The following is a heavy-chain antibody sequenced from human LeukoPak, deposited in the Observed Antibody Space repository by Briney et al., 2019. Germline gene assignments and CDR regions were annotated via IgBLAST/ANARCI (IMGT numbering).Heavy chain of an antibody. CDR3: ARGQLWFGELSFGWIDP. J-gene: IGHJ5*02. CDR2: MSHDGSNK. Sequence: PGGSLRLSCAASGFTFSSYAMHWVRQAPGKGLEWMAVMSHDGSNKYYADSVKGRFTISRDNSKNTLYLQMNSLRTEDTAVYYCARGQLWFGELSFGWIDPWGQGTLVTVSS. CDR1: GFTFSSYA. D-gene: IGHD3-10*01. V-gene: IGHV3-30-3*01.